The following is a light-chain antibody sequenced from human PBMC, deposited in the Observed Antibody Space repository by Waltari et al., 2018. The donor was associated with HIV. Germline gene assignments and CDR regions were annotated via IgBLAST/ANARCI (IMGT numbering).Light chain of an antibody. V-gene: IGLV2-14*01. CDR1: SRDVGGYNY. CDR2: EFS. CDR3: SSYTSSSPLV. J-gene: IGLJ1*01. Sequence: QSALTQPASVSGSPGQSITISCTGTSRDVGGYNYVSWYQQHPGKAPKLIIYEFSNRPLGVSNRFAGSKSGNTASLTISGLQAEDEADYYFSSYTSSSPLVFGTGTKVTVL.